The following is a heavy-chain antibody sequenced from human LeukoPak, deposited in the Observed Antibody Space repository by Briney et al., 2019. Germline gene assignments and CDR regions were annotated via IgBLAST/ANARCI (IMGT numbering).Heavy chain of an antibody. J-gene: IGHJ4*02. V-gene: IGHV1-3*01. D-gene: IGHD6-13*01. Sequence: ASVKVSCKASGYTFTSYAVHWVRQAPGQRLEWMGWINAGNGNTKYSQKFQGRVTITRDTSASTAYMELSSLRSEDTAVYYCSRYSSSWYGFDYWGQGTLVTVSS. CDR3: SRYSSSWYGFDY. CDR1: GYTFTSYA. CDR2: INAGNGNT.